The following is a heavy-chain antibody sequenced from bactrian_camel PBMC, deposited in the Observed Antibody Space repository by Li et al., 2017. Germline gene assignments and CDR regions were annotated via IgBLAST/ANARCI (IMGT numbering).Heavy chain of an antibody. Sequence: VQLVESGGGSVQAGGSLRLSCAASGYTYSRKCMAWFRQAPGKEREGVAAIDFSGRTTYAHSVKGRFTISRYISNNTLYLQMNSLKPEDTAMYYCAADNGCADDWRYWGQGTQVTVS. V-gene: IGHV3S53*01. J-gene: IGHJ4*01. CDR1: GYTYSRKC. CDR3: AADNGCADDWRY. CDR2: IDFSGRT. D-gene: IGHD5*01.